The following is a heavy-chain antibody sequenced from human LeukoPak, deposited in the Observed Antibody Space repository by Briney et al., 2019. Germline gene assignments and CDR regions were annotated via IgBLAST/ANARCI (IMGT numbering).Heavy chain of an antibody. CDR2: ISSSSSYI. J-gene: IGHJ4*02. CDR3: ARGHTMVRGVNSDY. D-gene: IGHD3-10*01. CDR1: GFTFSSYS. Sequence: PGGSLRLSCAASGFTFSSYSMNWVRQAPGKGLEWVSSISSSSSYIYYADSVKGRFTISRDNAKNSLYLQMNSLRAEDTAVYYCARGHTMVRGVNSDYWGQGTLVTVSS. V-gene: IGHV3-21*01.